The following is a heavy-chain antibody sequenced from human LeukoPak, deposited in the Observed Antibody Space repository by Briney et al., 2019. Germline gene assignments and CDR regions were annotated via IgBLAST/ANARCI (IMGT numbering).Heavy chain of an antibody. Sequence: GGSLRLSCAASGFTYNTYGMHWVRQAPGKGLEWVAFIRYDGSHKYYADSVKGRFTISRDNSKNTLYLQMNSLRAEDTAVYYCAKDAYCSGGSCYWGGYYYYYMDVWGKGTTVTISS. V-gene: IGHV3-30*02. D-gene: IGHD2-15*01. CDR3: AKDAYCSGGSCYWGGYYYYYMDV. J-gene: IGHJ6*03. CDR2: IRYDGSHK. CDR1: GFTYNTYG.